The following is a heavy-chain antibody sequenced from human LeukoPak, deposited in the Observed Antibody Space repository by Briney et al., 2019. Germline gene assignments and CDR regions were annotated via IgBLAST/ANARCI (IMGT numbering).Heavy chain of an antibody. CDR2: IGNSDET. J-gene: IGHJ4*02. D-gene: IGHD2-15*01. V-gene: IGHV3-23*01. Sequence: GGSLRLSCAASGFFFNTNAMSWVRQAPGMGLEWVAAIGNSDETYYADAVKGRFTISRDTSKNTLFLQMNNLRAEDTAVYFCAKDLFRWSFDYWGQGTLVTVSS. CDR3: AKDLFRWSFDY. CDR1: GFFFNTNA.